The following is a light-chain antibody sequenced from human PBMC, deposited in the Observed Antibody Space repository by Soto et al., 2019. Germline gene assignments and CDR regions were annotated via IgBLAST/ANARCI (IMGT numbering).Light chain of an antibody. V-gene: IGKV3-15*01. CDR3: QQYNYWPWK. J-gene: IGKJ1*01. Sequence: EIGMSQSLATVSVTQRERATLSCRASQSVSSNLAWYQQKPGQAPRLLIYGASTRATGIPARFSGSGSGTEFTLTISSLQSEDFAVYYCQQYNYWPWKCGQGTKV. CDR2: GAS. CDR1: QSVSSN.